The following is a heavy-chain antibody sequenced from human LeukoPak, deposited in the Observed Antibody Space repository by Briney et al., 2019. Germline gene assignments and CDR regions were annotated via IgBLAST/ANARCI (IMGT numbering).Heavy chain of an antibody. CDR1: GYTFTGYY. J-gene: IGHJ4*02. CDR3: ARGPYSSGWYNFDY. CDR2: INPNSGGT. D-gene: IGHD6-19*01. Sequence: ASVKVSCKASGYTFTGYYMHWVRQAPGQGLEWMGRINPNSGGTNYAQKFQGRVTMTRDTSISTAYMELSRLRSDDTAVYHCARGPYSSGWYNFDYWGQGTLVTVSS. V-gene: IGHV1-2*06.